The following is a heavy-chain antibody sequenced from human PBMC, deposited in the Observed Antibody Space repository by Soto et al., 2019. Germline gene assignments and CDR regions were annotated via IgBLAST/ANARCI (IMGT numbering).Heavy chain of an antibody. D-gene: IGHD6-6*01. CDR2: IYPGDSDT. V-gene: IGHV5-51*01. J-gene: IGHJ6*02. CDR3: ARTRSFTLGFYYDGMDV. CDR1: GYSFASYW. Sequence: GESLKISCKGSGYSFASYWIGWVRQMPGKDLEWMGIIYPGDSDTRYSPSFQGQVTISADKSLRTAYLQWTSLKASDTALYYCARTRSFTLGFYYDGMDVWGQGTTVTVSS.